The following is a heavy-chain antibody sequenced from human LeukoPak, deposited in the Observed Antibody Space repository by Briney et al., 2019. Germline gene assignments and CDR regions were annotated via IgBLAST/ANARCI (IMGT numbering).Heavy chain of an antibody. J-gene: IGHJ3*02. V-gene: IGHV3-53*01. D-gene: IGHD4-17*01. CDR1: GFTVSSNY. Sequence: GGSLRLSCAASGFTVSSNYMSWVRQAPGKGLEWVSVIYSGGSTYYADAVKGRCTISRDNSKNTLYLQMNSLRAEDTAVYYCAKDLTYGEYAGGDAFDIWGQGTMVTVSS. CDR2: IYSGGST. CDR3: AKDLTYGEYAGGDAFDI.